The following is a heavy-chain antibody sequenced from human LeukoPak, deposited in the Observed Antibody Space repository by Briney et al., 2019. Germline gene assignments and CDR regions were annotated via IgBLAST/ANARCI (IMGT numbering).Heavy chain of an antibody. V-gene: IGHV4-61*08. J-gene: IGHJ4*02. D-gene: IGHD3-9*01. CDR2: IYSSGST. Sequence: SETLSLTCAVSGGSISSGGYYWSWIRQPPGKGLEWIGYIYSSGSTNYNPSLKSRVTISVDTSKNQFSLKLSSVTAADTAVYYCARESSNYNILTGYYNYFDYWGQGTLVTVSS. CDR1: GGSISSGGYY. CDR3: ARESSNYNILTGYYNYFDY.